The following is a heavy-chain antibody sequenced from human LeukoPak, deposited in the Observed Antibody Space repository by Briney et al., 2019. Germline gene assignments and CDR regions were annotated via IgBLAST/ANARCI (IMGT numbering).Heavy chain of an antibody. V-gene: IGHV4-59*11. J-gene: IGHJ6*02. D-gene: IGHD4-17*01. CDR3: ARDHGDYYYGMDV. CDR1: GGSMSRHY. CDR2: IYYSGNT. Sequence: SPTLSLTCPVSGGSMSRHYRSWIRQPPGEGLGLIGYIYYSGNTNYNHSLKSRVTISVDTSKNPFSLKLSSVTAADTAVYYCARDHGDYYYGMDVWGQGTTVTVSS.